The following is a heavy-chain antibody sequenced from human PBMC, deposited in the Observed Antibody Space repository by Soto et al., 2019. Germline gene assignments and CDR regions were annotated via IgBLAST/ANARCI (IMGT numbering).Heavy chain of an antibody. J-gene: IGHJ5*02. CDR1: GGSISSYY. CDR2: IYYSGST. V-gene: IGHV4-59*01. Sequence: QVQLQESGPGLVKPSETLSLTCTVSGGSISSYYWSWIRQPPGKGLEWIGYIYYSGSTNYNPSLXXXXXXXXXXXXXXXXXXXXXXXXXXXXXXXXXXXXXXXXXRFDPWGQGTLVTVSS. CDR3: XXXXXXXXXRFDP.